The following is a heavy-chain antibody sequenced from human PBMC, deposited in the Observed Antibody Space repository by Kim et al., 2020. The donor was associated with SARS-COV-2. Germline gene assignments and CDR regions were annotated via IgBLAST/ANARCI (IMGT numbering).Heavy chain of an antibody. CDR3: AIRSTSGWDYFHY. CDR1: GFTFRSYA. CDR2: ISDDGSGT. V-gene: IGHV3-23*01. Sequence: GGSLRLSCEASGFTFRSYAMNWVRQAPGKSLEWVSTISDDGSGTHYADSVKGRFTISRDNSKNTLFLQMNSLRVEDTAVYYCAIRSTSGWDYFHYWGQGTLVAVSS. J-gene: IGHJ4*02. D-gene: IGHD6-19*01.